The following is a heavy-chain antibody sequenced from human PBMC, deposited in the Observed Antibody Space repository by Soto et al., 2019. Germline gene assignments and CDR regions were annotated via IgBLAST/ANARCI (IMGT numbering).Heavy chain of an antibody. CDR3: ARQPPRSGSLNWFDP. CDR2: IYYSGST. V-gene: IGHV4-39*01. J-gene: IGHJ5*02. Sequence: PSETLSLTCTASGGSISSSSYYWGWIRQPPGKGLEWIGSIYYSGSTYYNPSLKSRVTISVDTSKNQFSLKLSSVTAADTAVYYCARQPPRSGSLNWFDPWGQGTLVTV. D-gene: IGHD1-26*01. CDR1: GGSISSSSYY.